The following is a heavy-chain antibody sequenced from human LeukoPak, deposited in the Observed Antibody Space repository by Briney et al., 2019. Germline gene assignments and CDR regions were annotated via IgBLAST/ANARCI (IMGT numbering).Heavy chain of an antibody. CDR2: ITGSGGRT. CDR3: AKSSLVVPYDY. J-gene: IGHJ4*02. CDR1: GFTFSDYY. D-gene: IGHD6-6*01. Sequence: PGGSLRLSCAASGFTFSDYYMSWVRQAPGKGLEWVSTITGSGGRTYYADSVKGRFTISRDNSKNTLYLQMDSLRADDTAVYYCAKSSLVVPYDYWGQGTLVTVSS. V-gene: IGHV3-23*01.